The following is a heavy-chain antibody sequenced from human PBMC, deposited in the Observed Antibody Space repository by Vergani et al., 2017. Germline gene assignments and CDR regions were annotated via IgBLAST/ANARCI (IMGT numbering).Heavy chain of an antibody. Sequence: DVQLLESGGGLIQPGGSLRLSCAASGFTFNSYAMTWVRQAPWKGLEWVSGINNNGGSTYYADSVKGRFTISRDNSKNTLYLQMTDLRAEDTATYYCAKVCGSTSCPYGGGAFDVWGHGTMVTVSS. J-gene: IGHJ3*01. D-gene: IGHD2-2*01. CDR1: GFTFNSYA. CDR2: INNNGGST. CDR3: AKVCGSTSCPYGGGAFDV. V-gene: IGHV3-23*01.